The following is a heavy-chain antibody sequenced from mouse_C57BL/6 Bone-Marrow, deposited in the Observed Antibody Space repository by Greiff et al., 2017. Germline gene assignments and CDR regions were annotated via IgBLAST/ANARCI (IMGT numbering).Heavy chain of an antibody. V-gene: IGHV1-55*01. CDR3: ATLCVLRFWDY. D-gene: IGHD1-1*01. J-gene: IGHJ2*01. CDR1: GYTFTSYW. CDR2: IYPSSGST. Sequence: QVQLQQPGAELVKPGASVKMSCKASGYTFTSYWITWVKQRPGQGLDWIGDIYPSSGSTNYNEKFKSKATLTVDKSSSTAYMQLISLTSEDSAVYYFATLCVLRFWDYWGQGTTLTVSS.